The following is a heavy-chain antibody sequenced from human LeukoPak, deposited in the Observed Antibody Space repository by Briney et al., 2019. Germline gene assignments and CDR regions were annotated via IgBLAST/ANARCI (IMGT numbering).Heavy chain of an antibody. CDR1: GFTFSSYE. Sequence: GGSLRLSCAASGFTFSSYEMNWVRQAPGKGVEWVSYISSSGSTIYYADSVKGRFTISRDNAKNSLYLQMNSLRAEDTAVYYCTRDPYSGSYGDYYYYYMDVWGKGTTVTISS. D-gene: IGHD1-26*01. V-gene: IGHV3-48*03. CDR2: ISSSGSTI. J-gene: IGHJ6*03. CDR3: TRDPYSGSYGDYYYYYMDV.